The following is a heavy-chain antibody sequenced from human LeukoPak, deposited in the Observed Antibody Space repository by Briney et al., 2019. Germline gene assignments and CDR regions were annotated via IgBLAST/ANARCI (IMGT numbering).Heavy chain of an antibody. Sequence: SETLSLTCTASGGSISSYYWSWIRQPPGKGLEWIGYIYYSGSTNYNPSLKSRVTISVDTSKNQFSLKLSSVTAADTAVYYCASLSSSWYYFDYWGQGTLVTVSS. J-gene: IGHJ4*02. CDR3: ASLSSSWYYFDY. CDR1: GGSISSYY. CDR2: IYYSGST. V-gene: IGHV4-59*01. D-gene: IGHD6-13*01.